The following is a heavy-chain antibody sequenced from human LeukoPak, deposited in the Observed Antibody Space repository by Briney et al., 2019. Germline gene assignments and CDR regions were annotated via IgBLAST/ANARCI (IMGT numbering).Heavy chain of an antibody. D-gene: IGHD3-3*01. Sequence: SETLSLTCTVSGGSISSGGYYWSWIRQHPGKGLEWIGYIYYSGSTYYNRSLKSRVTISVDTSKNQFSLKLSSVTAADTAVYYCARECYDFWSEDNWFDPWGQGTLVTVSS. CDR3: ARECYDFWSEDNWFDP. V-gene: IGHV4-31*03. CDR1: GGSISSGGYY. CDR2: IYYSGST. J-gene: IGHJ5*02.